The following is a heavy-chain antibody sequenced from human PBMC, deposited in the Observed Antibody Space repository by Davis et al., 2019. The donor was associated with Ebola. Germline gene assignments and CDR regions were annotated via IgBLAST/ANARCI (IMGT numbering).Heavy chain of an antibody. Sequence: MPGGSLRLSCTVSGGSISSSSYYWGWIRQPPGKGLEWIGSIYYSGSTYYNPSLKSRVTISVDTSKNQFSLKLSSVTAADTAVYYCARHVGVPAYDILTGYYNVIAWFDPWGQGTLVTVSS. CDR3: ARHVGVPAYDILTGYYNVIAWFDP. CDR1: GGSISSSSYY. CDR2: IYYSGST. D-gene: IGHD3-9*01. J-gene: IGHJ5*02. V-gene: IGHV4-39*01.